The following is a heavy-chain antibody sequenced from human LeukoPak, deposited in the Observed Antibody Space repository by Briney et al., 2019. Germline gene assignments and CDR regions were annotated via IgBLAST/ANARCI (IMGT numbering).Heavy chain of an antibody. CDR2: ISYDGSNK. Sequence: GGSLRLSCAASGFTFRHSWLHWVRQAPGKGLEWVAVISYDGSNKYYADSVKGRFTISRDNSKNTLYLQMNSLRAEDTAVYYCARARPHFDYWGQGTLVTVSS. CDR1: GFTFRHSW. V-gene: IGHV3-30-3*01. CDR3: ARARPHFDY. J-gene: IGHJ4*02.